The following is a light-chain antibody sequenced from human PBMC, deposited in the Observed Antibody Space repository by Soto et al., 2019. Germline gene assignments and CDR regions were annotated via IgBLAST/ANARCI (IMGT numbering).Light chain of an antibody. CDR3: HQYDNWPKT. V-gene: IGKV3-15*01. J-gene: IGKJ5*01. Sequence: EIVLTQSPGTLSLSPGERATLSCRASQSVDSTYLAWYQQKPDQSPRLFIYATSTRETGIPARFSGSGAGTECTRTISSLQSEDVEVDYCHQYDNWPKTFGQGTRLEIK. CDR1: QSVDSTY. CDR2: ATS.